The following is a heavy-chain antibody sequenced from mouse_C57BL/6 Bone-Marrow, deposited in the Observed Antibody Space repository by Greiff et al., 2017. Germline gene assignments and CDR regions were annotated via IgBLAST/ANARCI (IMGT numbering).Heavy chain of an antibody. CDR3: AREGDRNYEAGFAY. CDR1: GYTFTSYW. J-gene: IGHJ3*01. Sequence: VQLQQPGAELVKPGASVKMSCKASGYTFTSYWITWVKQRPGQGLEWIGDIYPGSGSTNYNEKFKSKATLTVDTSSSTAYMQLSSLTSEDSAVYCGAREGDRNYEAGFAYWGQGTLVTVSA. CDR2: IYPGSGST. D-gene: IGHD2-5*01. V-gene: IGHV1-55*01.